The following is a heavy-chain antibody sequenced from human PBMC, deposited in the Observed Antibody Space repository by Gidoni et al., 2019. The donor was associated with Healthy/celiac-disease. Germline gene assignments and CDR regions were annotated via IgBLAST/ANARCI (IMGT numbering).Heavy chain of an antibody. V-gene: IGHV3-23*01. CDR3: AKDLRDYGQNYFDY. CDR1: GFTFSFYA. J-gene: IGHJ4*02. D-gene: IGHD4-17*01. CDR2: ISGSGDST. Sequence: EVQLLESGGGLVQPGGSLRLSCVASGFTFSFYAMSWVRRAPGKGLEWVSAISGSGDSTYYADSVKGRFTISRDNSKNTLYLQMSSLRAEDTAVYYCAKDLRDYGQNYFDYWGQGTLVTVSS.